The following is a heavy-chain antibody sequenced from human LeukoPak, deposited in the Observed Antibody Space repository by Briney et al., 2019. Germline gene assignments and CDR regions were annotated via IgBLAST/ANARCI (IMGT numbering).Heavy chain of an antibody. CDR2: ISSGSSFK. Sequence: GGSLRLXCAASGFAFSSYSMNWVRQAPGKGLEWVSPISSGSSFKYYADSVKGRFTISRDNAKNSLYLQMSSLRAEDTGVYYCGSEDQQPLDLWGQGALVTVSS. CDR1: GFAFSSYS. D-gene: IGHD1/OR15-1a*01. J-gene: IGHJ5*02. V-gene: IGHV3-21*01. CDR3: GSEDQQPLDL.